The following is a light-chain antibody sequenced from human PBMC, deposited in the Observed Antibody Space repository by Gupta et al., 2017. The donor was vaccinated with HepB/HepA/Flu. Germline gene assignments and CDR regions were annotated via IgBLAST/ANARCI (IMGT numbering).Light chain of an antibody. Sequence: DIQMTQSPSSLSAPVGDRVTITCRASQSISSYLNWYQQKPGKAPKLLIYAASSLQSGVPSRFSGSGSGTDFTLTISSLQPEDFATYYCQQSDSTPCSFGQGTKLEIK. CDR1: QSISSY. V-gene: IGKV1-39*01. J-gene: IGKJ2*04. CDR3: QQSDSTPCS. CDR2: AAS.